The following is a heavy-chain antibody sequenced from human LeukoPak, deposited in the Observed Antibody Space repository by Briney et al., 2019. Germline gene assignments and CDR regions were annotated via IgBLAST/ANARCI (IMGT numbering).Heavy chain of an antibody. CDR3: ARIRRCGLSVCRHPRADYYMDV. CDR2: IYYSGST. D-gene: IGHD3-10*01. Sequence: SETLSLTCTVSGGSISSSSYYWGWIRQPPGKGLEWIGSIYYSGSTYYNPSLKSRVTISVDTSKNQFSLKLSSVTAADTAVYYCARIRRCGLSVCRHPRADYYMDVWGKGTTVTVSS. V-gene: IGHV4-39*07. CDR1: GGSISSSSYY. J-gene: IGHJ6*03.